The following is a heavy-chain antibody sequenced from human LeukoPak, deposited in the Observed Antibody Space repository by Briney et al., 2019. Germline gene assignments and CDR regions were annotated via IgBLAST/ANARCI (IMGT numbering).Heavy chain of an antibody. CDR3: ARDPDYYGSGATDY. D-gene: IGHD3-10*01. V-gene: IGHV1-18*01. J-gene: IGHJ4*02. CDR2: ISAYNGNT. Sequence: GASVKVSCKASGYTFTSYGISWVRQAPGQGLEWMGWISAYNGNTNYAQKLQGRVTMTTDTSTSTAYMELRSLRSDDTAVYYCARDPDYYGSGATDYWGQGTLVTVSS. CDR1: GYTFTSYG.